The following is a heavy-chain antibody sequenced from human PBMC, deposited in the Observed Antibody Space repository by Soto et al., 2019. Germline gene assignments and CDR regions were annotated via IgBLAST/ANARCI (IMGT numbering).Heavy chain of an antibody. V-gene: IGHV3-74*01. CDR3: TNVFDN. CDR2: IDDGSGT. J-gene: IGHJ4*02. CDR1: EVTLSNHW. Sequence: EVQLVESGGGLVQPGGSLRLSCTASEVTLSNHWMHWVRQAPGKGLVWVSRIDDGSGTSYADSVKGRFTVSGDNAKNTLYLQMNSLRAEDTAVYYCTNVFDNWGQGTLVTVSS.